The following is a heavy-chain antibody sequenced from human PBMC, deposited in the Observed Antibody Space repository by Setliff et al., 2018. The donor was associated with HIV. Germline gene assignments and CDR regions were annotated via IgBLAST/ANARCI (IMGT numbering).Heavy chain of an antibody. CDR2: IFYTGST. CDR3: ARQTRNRYDVLTGYSVL. V-gene: IGHV4-39*01. CDR1: GDSIISDTYY. D-gene: IGHD3-9*01. Sequence: PSETLSLTCSVSGDSIISDTYYWGWIRQPPGKGPEWIASIFYTGSTFYTSSLKSRVRISMDKPKNQFSLELTSVTTEDTAVFYCARQTRNRYDVLTGYSVLWGQGILVTVPQ. J-gene: IGHJ4*02.